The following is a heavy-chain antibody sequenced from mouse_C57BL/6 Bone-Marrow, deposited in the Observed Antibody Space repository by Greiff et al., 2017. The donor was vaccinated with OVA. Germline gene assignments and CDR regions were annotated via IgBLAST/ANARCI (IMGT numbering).Heavy chain of an antibody. J-gene: IGHJ2*01. CDR2: IDPETGGT. Sequence: VQLQQSGAELVRPGASVTLSCKASGYTFTDYEMHWVKQTPVHGLEWIGAIDPETGGTAYNQKFQGKAILTADKSSSTAYMELRSLTSEDSAVYYCTITTVVAFDYWGQGTTLTVSS. D-gene: IGHD1-1*01. V-gene: IGHV1-15*01. CDR3: TITTVVAFDY. CDR1: GYTFTDYE.